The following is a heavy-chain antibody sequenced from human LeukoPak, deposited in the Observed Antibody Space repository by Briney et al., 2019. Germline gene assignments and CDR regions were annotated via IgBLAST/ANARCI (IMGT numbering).Heavy chain of an antibody. CDR2: ISGSGGDT. CDR3: AKSRWDSGYDLYD. D-gene: IGHD5-12*01. J-gene: IGHJ4*02. V-gene: IGHV3-23*01. Sequence: QTGGSLRLSCAASGFTFSSYAMSWVRQAPGMGLEWVSAISGSGGDTHYADSVKGRFTISRDNSKNTLYLQMNSLRAEDTAVYYCAKSRWDSGYDLYDWGQGTLVTVSS. CDR1: GFTFSSYA.